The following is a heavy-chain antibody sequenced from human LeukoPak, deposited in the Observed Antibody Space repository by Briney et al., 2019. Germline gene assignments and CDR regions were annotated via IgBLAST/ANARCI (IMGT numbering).Heavy chain of an antibody. CDR2: IYYSGST. CDR1: GGSISSGDYY. Sequence: SQTLSLTCTVSGGSISSGDYYWSWIRQPRGKGLEWIGYIYYSGSTYYNPSLKSRVTISVDTSKNQFSLKLSSVTAADTAVYYCASGYCSSTSCYQGDAFDIWGQGTMVTVSS. V-gene: IGHV4-30-4*08. J-gene: IGHJ3*02. D-gene: IGHD2-2*01. CDR3: ASGYCSSTSCYQGDAFDI.